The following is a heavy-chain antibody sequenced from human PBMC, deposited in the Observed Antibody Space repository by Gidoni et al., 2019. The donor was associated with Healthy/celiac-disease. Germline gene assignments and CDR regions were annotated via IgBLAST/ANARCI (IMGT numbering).Heavy chain of an antibody. Sequence: QVQLVQAGAEVKKPGASAKVSCKASGYTFTGTYMHWVRQAPGQGLEWMGWINASSGVTHYAQKFQGRVTMTRDTSISTAYMELSRLRSYDTAVYYCARMGTSGYDPRGDYYYGMDVWGQGTTVTVSS. CDR1: GYTFTGTY. CDR3: ARMGTSGYDPRGDYYYGMDV. CDR2: INASSGVT. D-gene: IGHD5-12*01. V-gene: IGHV1-2*02. J-gene: IGHJ6*02.